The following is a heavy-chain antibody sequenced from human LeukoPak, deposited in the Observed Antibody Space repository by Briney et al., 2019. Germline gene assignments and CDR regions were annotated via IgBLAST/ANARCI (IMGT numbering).Heavy chain of an antibody. CDR2: ISSSGSTI. V-gene: IGHV3-11*01. J-gene: IGHJ4*02. CDR3: ARDRLTVTTDFDY. CDR1: GFTFSDYY. Sequence: PGGSLRLSCAASGFTFSDYYMGWIRQAPGKGLEWVSYISSSGSTIYYADSVKGRFTISRDNAKNSLYLQMNSLRAEDTAVYYCARDRLTVTTDFDYWGQGTLVTVSS. D-gene: IGHD4-17*01.